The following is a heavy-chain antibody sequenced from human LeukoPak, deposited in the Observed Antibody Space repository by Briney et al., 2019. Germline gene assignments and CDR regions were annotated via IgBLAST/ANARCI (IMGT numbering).Heavy chain of an antibody. V-gene: IGHV3-30-3*01. Sequence: GGSLRLSCAASGFTFSSYAMHWVRQAPGKGLEWVAVISYDGSNKYYADSVKGRFTISRDNSKNSLYLQINSLRAEDTAVYYCARSSYSSSSSVWGQGTMVTVSS. D-gene: IGHD6-6*01. J-gene: IGHJ3*01. CDR2: ISYDGSNK. CDR1: GFTFSSYA. CDR3: ARSSYSSSSSV.